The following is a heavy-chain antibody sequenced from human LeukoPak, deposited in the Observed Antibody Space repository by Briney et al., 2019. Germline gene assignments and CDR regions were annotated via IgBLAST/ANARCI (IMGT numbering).Heavy chain of an antibody. V-gene: IGHV4-4*07. CDR2: IYNSGRT. D-gene: IGHD3-10*01. CDR3: ARDSYGSGSYTDYGMDV. CDR1: GGSINSYY. Sequence: PSETLSLTCTVSGGSINSYYWSWIRQPAGKGLEWIGRIYNSGRTNYNPSLKSRVTMSVDTSKNQFSLKLSSVTAADTAVYYCARDSYGSGSYTDYGMDVWGKGTTVTVSS. J-gene: IGHJ6*04.